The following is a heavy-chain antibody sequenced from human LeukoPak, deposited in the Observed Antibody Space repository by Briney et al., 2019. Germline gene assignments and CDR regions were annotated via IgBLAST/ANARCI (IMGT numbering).Heavy chain of an antibody. D-gene: IGHD3-10*01. V-gene: IGHV1-69*13. CDR2: IIPIFGTA. Sequence: ASVKVSCKASGGTFSSYAISWVRQAPGQGLEWMGGIIPIFGTANYAQRFQGRVTITADESTSTAYMELSSLRSEDTAVYYCARGSLDYYGYYFGYWGQGTLVTVSS. CDR3: ARGSLDYYGYYFGY. CDR1: GGTFSSYA. J-gene: IGHJ4*02.